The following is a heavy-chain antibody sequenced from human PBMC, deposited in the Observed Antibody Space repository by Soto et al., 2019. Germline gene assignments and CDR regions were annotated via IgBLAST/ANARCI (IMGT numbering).Heavy chain of an antibody. Sequence: QVQLQESGPGLVKPSQTLSLTCTVSGASMSRGGYYCTWVRQSPGKGLEWIGYIYYSGSTYYNPSLESRVDITLAMSRSEFSITLHSVPAADTAIDSCVRDRHNNFFDPWGQGTLVTVSS. CDR2: IYYSGST. J-gene: IGHJ5*02. CDR3: VRDRHNNFFDP. V-gene: IGHV4-31*03. CDR1: GASMSRGGYY.